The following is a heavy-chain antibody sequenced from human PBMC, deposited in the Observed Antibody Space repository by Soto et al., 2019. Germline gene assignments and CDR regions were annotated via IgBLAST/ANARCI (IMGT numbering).Heavy chain of an antibody. J-gene: IGHJ4*02. CDR1: GGSFSGYY. Sequence: SETLSLTFAVYGGSFSGYYWSWIRQPPGKGLEWIGEINHSGSTNYNPSLKSRVTISVDTSKNQFSLKLSSVTAADTAVYYCARGRFDPVGTGYSYYFDYWGQGTLVTVSS. V-gene: IGHV4-34*01. CDR2: INHSGST. D-gene: IGHD1-1*01. CDR3: ARGRFDPVGTGYSYYFDY.